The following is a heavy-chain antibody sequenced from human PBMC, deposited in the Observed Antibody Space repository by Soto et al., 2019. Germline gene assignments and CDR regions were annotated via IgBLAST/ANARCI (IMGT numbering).Heavy chain of an antibody. CDR2: IYSGGST. CDR3: ASLVATYPLDAFDI. Sequence: GGSLRLSCAASGFTVSSNYMSWVRQAPGKGLEWVSVIYSGGSTYYADSVKGRFTISRHNSKNTLYLQMNSLRAEDTAVYYCASLVATYPLDAFDIWGQGTMVTVSS. J-gene: IGHJ3*02. V-gene: IGHV3-53*04. D-gene: IGHD5-12*01. CDR1: GFTVSSNY.